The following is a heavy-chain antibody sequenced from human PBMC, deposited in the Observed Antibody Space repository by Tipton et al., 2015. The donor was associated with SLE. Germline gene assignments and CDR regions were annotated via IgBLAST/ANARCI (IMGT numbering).Heavy chain of an antibody. D-gene: IGHD4-23*01. J-gene: IGHJ3*02. V-gene: IGHV4-39*07. Sequence: TLSLTCTVSGGSISSSSYYWGWIRQPPGKGLEWIGSIYYSGSTYYNPSLKSRVTISVDTSKNQFSLKLSSVTAADTAVYYCARANSIARDAFDIWGQGTMVPVSS. CDR2: IYYSGST. CDR3: ARANSIARDAFDI. CDR1: GGSISSSSYY.